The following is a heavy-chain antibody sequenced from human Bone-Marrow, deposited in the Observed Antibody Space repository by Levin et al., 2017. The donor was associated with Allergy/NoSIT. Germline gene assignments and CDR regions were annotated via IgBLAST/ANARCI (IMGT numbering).Heavy chain of an antibody. CDR2: IKSKTDSGTT. J-gene: IGHJ4*02. V-gene: IGHV3-15*07. D-gene: IGHD4-17*01. CDR1: GFSFRNAW. CDR3: TTGGDYGNKLDY. Sequence: LSLTCAASGFSFRNAWMNWVRQAPGKGLEWVGRIKSKTDSGTTDYAAPVKGRFTISRDDSKNTLYLQVNSLKTEDTAMYYCTTGGDYGNKLDYWGQGTLVTVSS.